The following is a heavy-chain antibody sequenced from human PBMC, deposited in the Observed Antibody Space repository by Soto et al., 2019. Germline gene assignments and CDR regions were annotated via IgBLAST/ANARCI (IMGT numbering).Heavy chain of an antibody. J-gene: IGHJ6*02. CDR2: ISSSSSYI. D-gene: IGHD3-22*01. V-gene: IGHV3-21*01. CDR3: SRAHYDSSGYYYYYYGMDV. CDR1: GFTFSSYS. Sequence: GGSLRLSCAASGFTFSSYSMNWVRQAPGKGLEWVSSISSSSSYIYYADSVKGRFTISRDNAKNSLYLQMNSLRAEDTAVYYCSRAHYDSSGYYYYYYGMDVWGQGTTVTVSS.